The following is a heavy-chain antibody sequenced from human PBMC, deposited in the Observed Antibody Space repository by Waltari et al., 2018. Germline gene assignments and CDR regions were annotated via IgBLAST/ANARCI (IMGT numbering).Heavy chain of an antibody. Sequence: QVQLVQSGAEVKKPGSSVKVSCKASGGTFSSYAISWVRQAPGQGLEWMGGIIPIFGTANYAQKFQGRVTITTDESTSTAYMELSSLRSEDTAVYYCASGVYESSGYYYDAFDIWGQGTMVTVSS. CDR3: ASGVYESSGYYYDAFDI. D-gene: IGHD3-22*01. J-gene: IGHJ3*02. V-gene: IGHV1-69*05. CDR1: GGTFSSYA. CDR2: IIPIFGTA.